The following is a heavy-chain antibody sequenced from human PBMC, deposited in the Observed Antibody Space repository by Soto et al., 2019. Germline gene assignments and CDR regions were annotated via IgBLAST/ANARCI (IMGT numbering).Heavy chain of an antibody. CDR2: ISATGRT. V-gene: IGHV4-4*07. J-gene: IGHJ3*02. Sequence: QVQLQESGPGLVEPSETLSLTCTVSGDSMSSYYLNWIRQPAGKGLEWIGRISATGRTSYMSSLKSRITLSVDTSKNQFSLNLKFVTAADTAVYFCARDQSGAADIWGQGTMVTVS. CDR1: GDSMSSYY. D-gene: IGHD7-27*01. CDR3: ARDQSGAADI.